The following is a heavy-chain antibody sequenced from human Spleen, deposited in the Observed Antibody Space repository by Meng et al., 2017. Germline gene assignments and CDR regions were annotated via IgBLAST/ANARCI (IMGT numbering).Heavy chain of an antibody. CDR1: GGSFSDYS. V-gene: IGHV4-34*01. D-gene: IGHD4-11*01. CDR3: ARGPTTMAHDFDY. Sequence: QVQLPPWGGGLFETSETLSLICVGSGGSFSDYSWSWIRQPPGKGLEWIGEINHSGSTNYNPSLESRATISVDTSQNNLSLKLSSVTAADSAVYYCARGPTTMAHDFDYWGQGTLVTVSS. CDR2: INHSGST. J-gene: IGHJ4*02.